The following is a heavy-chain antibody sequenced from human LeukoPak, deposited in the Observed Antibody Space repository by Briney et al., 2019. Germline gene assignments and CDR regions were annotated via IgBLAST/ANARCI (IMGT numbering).Heavy chain of an antibody. V-gene: IGHV3-21*01. D-gene: IGHD3-3*01. Sequence: GGSLRLSCAASGFTFSSYAMSWVRQAPGKGLEWVSSISSSSSYIYYADSVKGRLTISRDNAKNSLYLQMNSLRAEDTAVYFCARVPLDFWSGYGSDYYYYMDVWGEGTTVTVSS. CDR3: ARVPLDFWSGYGSDYYYYMDV. CDR1: GFTFSSYA. CDR2: ISSSSSYI. J-gene: IGHJ6*03.